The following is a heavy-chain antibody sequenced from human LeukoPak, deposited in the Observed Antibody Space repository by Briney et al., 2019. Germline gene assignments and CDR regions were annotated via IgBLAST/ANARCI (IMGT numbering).Heavy chain of an antibody. V-gene: IGHV4-34*01. CDR3: ASGISGSWFVLDV. D-gene: IGHD6-13*01. J-gene: IGHJ6*02. Sequence: SETLSLTCAVYGGSFSEYYWSWIRQPPGKGLEWIGEINHSGSTNYNPSLQSRVTISLDTSNNQFSLTLSSVTAADTAVYYCASGISGSWFVLDVWGPGATVIVSS. CDR1: GGSFSEYY. CDR2: INHSGST.